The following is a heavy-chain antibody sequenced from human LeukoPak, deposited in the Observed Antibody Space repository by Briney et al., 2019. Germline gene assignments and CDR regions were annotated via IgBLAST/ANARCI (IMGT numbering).Heavy chain of an antibody. CDR1: GFSFDDYG. CDR2: ISWSGTTT. D-gene: IGHD3-16*01. CDR3: AKDESTGGFAPGYFYGMGV. Sequence: GGSLRLSCVVSGFSFDDYGMHWVRQAPGKGLECVSGISWSGTTTGYADSVKGRFTISRDSAKNSLYLQMDSLRVEDTALYYCAKDESTGGFAPGYFYGMGVWGQGTTVTVSS. J-gene: IGHJ6*02. V-gene: IGHV3-9*01.